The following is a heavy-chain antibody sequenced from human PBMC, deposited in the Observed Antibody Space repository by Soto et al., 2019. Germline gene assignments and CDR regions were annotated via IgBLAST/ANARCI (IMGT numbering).Heavy chain of an antibody. V-gene: IGHV4-31*03. CDR2: IYYSGST. J-gene: IGHJ5*02. Sequence: SETLSLTCTVSGGSISSGGYYWSWIRQHPGKGLEWIGYIYYSGSTYYNPSLKSRVTISVDTSKNQFSLKLSSVTAADTAVYYCARDKAPSSSWPHKPTWFDPWGQGTLVTVSS. CDR3: ARDKAPSSSWPHKPTWFDP. D-gene: IGHD6-13*01. CDR1: GGSISSGGYY.